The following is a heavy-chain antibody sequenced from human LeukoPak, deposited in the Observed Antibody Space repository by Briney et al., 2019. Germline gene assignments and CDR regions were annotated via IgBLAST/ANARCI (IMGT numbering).Heavy chain of an antibody. CDR1: GFTFSNYR. D-gene: IGHD5-24*01. J-gene: IGHJ3*02. V-gene: IGHV3-21*01. CDR3: AKGRDGYNLVDAFDI. Sequence: GGSLRLSCAASGFTFSNYRMNWVRQAPGKGLEWVSSISSSSIYIYYADSLKGRFTISRDNAKNSLYLQMNSLRAEDTAVYYCAKGRDGYNLVDAFDIWGQGIMVTVSS. CDR2: ISSSSIYI.